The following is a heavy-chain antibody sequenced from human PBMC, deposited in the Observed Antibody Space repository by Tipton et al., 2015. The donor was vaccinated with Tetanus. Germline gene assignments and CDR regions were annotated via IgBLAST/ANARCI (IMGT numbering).Heavy chain of an antibody. CDR3: ARAHCTDGVCNFDF. CDR1: GYIFNNYW. V-gene: IGHV5-51*01. Sequence: QLVQSGGEVKKPGESLKISCKGSGYIFNNYWIRWVRQKPGKGLEWMGMNSPGDSDTRYSQSFQGQVSNSVDKSINSAYLQGSSLKASDTSMFYCARAHCTDGVCNFDFWGQGALVTVAS. J-gene: IGHJ4*02. D-gene: IGHD2-8*01. CDR2: NSPGDSDT.